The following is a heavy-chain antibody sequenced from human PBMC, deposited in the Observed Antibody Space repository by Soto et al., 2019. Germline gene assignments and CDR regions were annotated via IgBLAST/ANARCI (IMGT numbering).Heavy chain of an antibody. CDR3: ARAPARELVLGY. Sequence: PSETLSLTCTVSGGSISSSSYYWGWIRQPPGKGLEWIGSIYYSGSTYYNPSLKSRVTISVDTSKNQFSLKLSSVTAADTAVYYCARAPARELVLGYWGQGTLVTVSS. CDR2: IYYSGST. J-gene: IGHJ4*02. D-gene: IGHD6-6*01. V-gene: IGHV4-39*07. CDR1: GGSISSSSYY.